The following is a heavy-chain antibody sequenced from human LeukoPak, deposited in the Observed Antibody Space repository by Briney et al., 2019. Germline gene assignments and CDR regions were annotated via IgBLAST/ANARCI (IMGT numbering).Heavy chain of an antibody. D-gene: IGHD6-19*01. CDR1: GFTFSIYS. CDR2: ISSSSSYI. J-gene: IGHJ4*02. Sequence: SGESLKISCAASGFTFSIYSMNWVRQAPGKGLEWVSSISSSSSYIYYADSVKGRFTISRDNAKNSLYLQMNSLRAEDTAVYYCARDTPFTSGWPRDWGQGTLVTVSS. V-gene: IGHV3-21*01. CDR3: ARDTPFTSGWPRD.